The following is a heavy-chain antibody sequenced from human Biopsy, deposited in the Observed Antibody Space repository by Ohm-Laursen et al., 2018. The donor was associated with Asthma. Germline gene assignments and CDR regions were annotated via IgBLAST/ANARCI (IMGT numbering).Heavy chain of an antibody. D-gene: IGHD4-17*01. Sequence: GSLRLSCTASGFTFSSYSMDWVRQAPGKGLEWVSYISSSSSTIYYADSVKGRFTISRDNAKNSLYLQMNSLRDEDTAVYYCARPRWGPYGYWGQGTLVTVSS. CDR1: GFTFSSYS. V-gene: IGHV3-48*02. CDR3: ARPRWGPYGY. CDR2: ISSSSSTI. J-gene: IGHJ4*02.